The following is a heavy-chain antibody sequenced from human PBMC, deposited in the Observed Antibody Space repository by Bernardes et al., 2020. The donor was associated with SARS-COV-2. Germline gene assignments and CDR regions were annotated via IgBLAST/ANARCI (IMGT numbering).Heavy chain of an antibody. Sequence: SETLSLTCAVSGGSISSDNYSWSWIRQPPGKGLEWIGYIYQSGTTYYNPSLKSRVTISLDRSKTHFSLNLSSVTAADTAMYYCARGTLTSRATYHFDSWGQGTLVTVSS. J-gene: IGHJ4*02. CDR3: ARGTLTSRATYHFDS. V-gene: IGHV4-30-2*01. CDR1: GGSISSDNYS. CDR2: IYQSGTT.